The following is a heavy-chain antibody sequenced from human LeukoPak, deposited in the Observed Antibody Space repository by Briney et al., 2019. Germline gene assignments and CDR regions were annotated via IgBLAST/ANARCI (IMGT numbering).Heavy chain of an antibody. Sequence: PGGSLRLSCAASGFTFSSYAMHWVRQAPGKGLVWVAVKYYADSVKGRFTISRDNSKNTLYLQVNSLRAEDTAVYYCAGGLPTDYWGQGILVTVSP. CDR1: GFTFSSYA. CDR2: K. CDR3: AGGLPTDY. J-gene: IGHJ4*02. V-gene: IGHV3-30*04.